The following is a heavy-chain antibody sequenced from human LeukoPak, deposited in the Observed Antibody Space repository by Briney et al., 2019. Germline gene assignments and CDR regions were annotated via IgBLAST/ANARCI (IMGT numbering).Heavy chain of an antibody. CDR2: FDPEDGET. J-gene: IGHJ4*02. Sequence: GASVKVSSKASGYTFTGYFMHWVRQAPGKGLEWMGGFDPEDGETIYAQKFQGRVTMTEDTSTDTAYMELSSLRSEDTAVYYCATAFGEWLRYGVTDYWGQGTLVTVSS. D-gene: IGHD5-12*01. CDR1: GYTFTGYF. CDR3: ATAFGEWLRYGVTDY. V-gene: IGHV1-24*01.